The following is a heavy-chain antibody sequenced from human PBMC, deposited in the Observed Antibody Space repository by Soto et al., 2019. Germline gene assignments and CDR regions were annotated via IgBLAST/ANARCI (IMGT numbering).Heavy chain of an antibody. J-gene: IGHJ5*02. Sequence: SETLSLTCAVYGGSFSGYYWSWIRQPPGKGLEWIGEINHSGSTNYNPSLKSRVTISVDTSKNQFSLKLSSVTAADTAVYYCGRGKKTHDFWSGYYRWFDPWGQGTLVTVSS. D-gene: IGHD3-3*01. CDR2: INHSGST. CDR1: GGSFSGYY. CDR3: GRGKKTHDFWSGYYRWFDP. V-gene: IGHV4-34*01.